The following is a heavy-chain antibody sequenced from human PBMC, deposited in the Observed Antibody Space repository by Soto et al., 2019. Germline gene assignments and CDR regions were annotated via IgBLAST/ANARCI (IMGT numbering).Heavy chain of an antibody. Sequence: QVQLVQSGAEVKKPGSSVKVSCKASGGTFSSYAISWVRQAPGQGLEWMGGIIPIFGTASYAQKFQGRVTITADKSTSTAYMELSSLRSEDTAVYYCAAGIAVAGKGGNYYYGMDVWGQGTTVTVSS. V-gene: IGHV1-69*06. CDR2: IIPIFGTA. J-gene: IGHJ6*02. CDR1: GGTFSSYA. CDR3: AAGIAVAGKGGNYYYGMDV. D-gene: IGHD6-19*01.